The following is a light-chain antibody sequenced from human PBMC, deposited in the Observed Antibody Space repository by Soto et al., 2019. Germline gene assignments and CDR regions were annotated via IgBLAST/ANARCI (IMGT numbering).Light chain of an antibody. Sequence: SYELVQPPSVSVSPGQTARITCSGDALPKQYAYWYQQKPGQAPVVVIYKDNGRPSGIPERFSGSSSGTTVTLTISGVQAEDEAYYYCQSSDSSGRYPYVFGTGTKGTVL. CDR3: QSSDSSGRYPYV. CDR1: ALPKQY. CDR2: KDN. V-gene: IGLV3-25*01. J-gene: IGLJ1*01.